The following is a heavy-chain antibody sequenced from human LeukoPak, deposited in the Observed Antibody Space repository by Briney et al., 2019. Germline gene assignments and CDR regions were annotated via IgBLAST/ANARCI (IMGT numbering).Heavy chain of an antibody. V-gene: IGHV3-74*01. CDR2: INTDGRST. CDR3: AGARGSYDLFDY. CDR1: GSTFSSYW. Sequence: GGSLRLSCAASGSTFSSYWMQWVRQAPGKGPVWVSRINTDGRSTSYADSVKGRFTISRDNAKNTLYLQMNSLRAEDTAVYYCAGARGSYDLFDYWGQGTLATVSS. J-gene: IGHJ4*02. D-gene: IGHD1-26*01.